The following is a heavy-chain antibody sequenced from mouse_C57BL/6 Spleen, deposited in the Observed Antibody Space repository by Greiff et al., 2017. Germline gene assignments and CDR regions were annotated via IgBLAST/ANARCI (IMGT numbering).Heavy chain of an antibody. V-gene: IGHV1-55*01. D-gene: IGHD4-1*01. Sequence: QVQLQQPGAELVKPGASVKMSCKASGYTFTSYWITWVKQRPGQGLEWIGDIYPGSGSTNYNEKFKSKATLTVDTSSSTAYMQLSSLTSEDSAVYYCARGGLDWDGCDYWGQGTTLTVSS. CDR1: GYTFTSYW. J-gene: IGHJ2*01. CDR3: ARGGLDWDGCDY. CDR2: IYPGSGST.